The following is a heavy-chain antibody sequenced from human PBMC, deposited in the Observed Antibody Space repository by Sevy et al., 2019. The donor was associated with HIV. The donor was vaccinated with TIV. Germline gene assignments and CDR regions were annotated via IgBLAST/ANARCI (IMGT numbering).Heavy chain of an antibody. CDR1: GFTFSNYA. J-gene: IGHJ4*02. CDR3: ARKYDSRGYFDY. Sequence: GGSLRLSCAASGFTFSNYAMNWVRQAPGKGLEWVSGISGSGGSGDKTNYADSVKGRFTISSDDSKNSLYLQLNSLRAEDTAIYYCARKYDSRGYFDYWGQGTLVTVSS. CDR2: ISGSGGSGDKT. V-gene: IGHV3-23*01. D-gene: IGHD3-22*01.